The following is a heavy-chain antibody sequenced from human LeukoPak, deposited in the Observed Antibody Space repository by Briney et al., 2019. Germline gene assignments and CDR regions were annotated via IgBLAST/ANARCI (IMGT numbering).Heavy chain of an antibody. V-gene: IGHV3-64*01. CDR2: FSINGGST. CDR3: ARSYYYDSSGYPYYFDY. D-gene: IGHD3-22*01. J-gene: IGHJ4*02. CDR1: GFTFSSYA. Sequence: GSLSLSCTASGFTFSSYAFYWIRQPPGQGLEYVSAFSINGGSTYYANSVKGRFTISRDNSKNTLYLQMGSLRAEDMAVYYCARSYYYDSSGYPYYFDYWGQGTLVTVSS.